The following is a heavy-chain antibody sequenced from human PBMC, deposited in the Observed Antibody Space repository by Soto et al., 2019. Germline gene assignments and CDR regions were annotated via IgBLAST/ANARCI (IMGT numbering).Heavy chain of an antibody. Sequence: QVYLQESGPGLVKSSETLSLTCSISDVCITNFFWSWIRQPPGKGLEWLGYVDDSGSTCRNPSVKSRVTITIDTSKKQFSVRLASLTAADTAVYYCARGGWEPDAFGMWGQGTTVVVSS. J-gene: IGHJ3*02. CDR3: ARGGWEPDAFGM. D-gene: IGHD1-26*01. CDR1: DVCITNFF. CDR2: VDDSGST. V-gene: IGHV4-59*08.